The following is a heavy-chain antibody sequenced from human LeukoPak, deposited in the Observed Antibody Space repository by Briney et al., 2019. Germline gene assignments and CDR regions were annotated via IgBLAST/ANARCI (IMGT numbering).Heavy chain of an antibody. CDR3: ARASAYYYYYMDV. CDR1: GYTFTVYY. Sequence: ASVKVSCKASGYTFTVYYMHWVRQAPGQGLEWMGWINPNSGGTNYAQKFQGRVTMTRDTSISTAYMELSRLRSDDTAVYYCARASAYYYYYMDVWGKGTTVTISS. J-gene: IGHJ6*03. D-gene: IGHD3-3*01. CDR2: INPNSGGT. V-gene: IGHV1-2*02.